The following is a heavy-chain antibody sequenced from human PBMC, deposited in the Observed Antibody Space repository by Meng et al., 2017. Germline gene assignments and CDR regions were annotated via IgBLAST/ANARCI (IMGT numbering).Heavy chain of an antibody. J-gene: IGHJ4*02. V-gene: IGHV1-8*01. CDR2: VNPINGKT. CDR3: ARGGDYSSWDY. D-gene: IGHD4-11*01. CDR1: GYLFTSYD. Sequence: QVQLVQSGAEVKKPRASVKVSCKPSGYLFTSYDINWIRQAPGQGLEWMGWVNPINGKTGYAQKFQGRLTMTRDTSIRTAYMELSSLKSEDTAIYYCARGGDYSSWDYWGQGTLVTVSS.